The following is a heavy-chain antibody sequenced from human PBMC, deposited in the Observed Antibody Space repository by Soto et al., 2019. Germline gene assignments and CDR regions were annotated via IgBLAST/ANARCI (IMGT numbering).Heavy chain of an antibody. V-gene: IGHV1-18*01. CDR2: ISAHNGHT. Sequence: QVHLVQSGAEVKKPGASVKVSCKASGYTFPSYGISWIRQAPGQGLVWMGWISAHNGHTKYTQNFQGRVTMTTDISTRTAHLQLRGLRSDDPAVYYCATLVFGWPAHWGQGTLVTVSS. J-gene: IGHJ4*02. CDR1: GYTFPSYG. D-gene: IGHD6-19*01. CDR3: ATLVFGWPAH.